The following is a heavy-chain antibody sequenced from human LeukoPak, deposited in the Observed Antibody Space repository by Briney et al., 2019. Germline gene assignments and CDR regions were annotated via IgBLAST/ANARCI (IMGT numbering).Heavy chain of an antibody. Sequence: SETLSLTCTVSDGSISNYYWNWLRRPPGKGLEWLGRIRYSGSTSYNPSLKSRVTISLDTSKTQFSLKLSSVTAADTAVYYCARVRGLGVVSPYFDYWGQGNLVTVSS. CDR2: IRYSGST. D-gene: IGHD3-10*01. CDR3: ARVRGLGVVSPYFDY. CDR1: DGSISNYY. V-gene: IGHV4-59*08. J-gene: IGHJ4*02.